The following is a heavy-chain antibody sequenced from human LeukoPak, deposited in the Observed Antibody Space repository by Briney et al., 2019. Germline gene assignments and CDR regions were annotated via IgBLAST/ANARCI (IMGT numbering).Heavy chain of an antibody. V-gene: IGHV3-48*01. CDR2: ISSSSGTI. CDR3: ARALGCSYGYAVDY. Sequence: PGGSLRLSCAASGFIFSNYNMNWVRQTPGKGLEWLSYISSSSGTIYYADSVKGRFTISGDNAKNSLYLQMNSLRAEDTAVYYCARALGCSYGYAVDYWSQGTLVTVSS. D-gene: IGHD5-18*01. CDR1: GFIFSNYN. J-gene: IGHJ4*02.